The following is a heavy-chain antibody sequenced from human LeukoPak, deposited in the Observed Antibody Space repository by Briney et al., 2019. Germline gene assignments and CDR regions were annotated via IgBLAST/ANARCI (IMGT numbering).Heavy chain of an antibody. CDR1: GGSFSGYY. J-gene: IGHJ4*02. Sequence: SETLSLTCAVYGGSFSGYYWSWIRQPPGKGLEWIGEINHSGSTNYNPSLKSRVTISVDTSKNQFSLKLSSVTAADTAVYYCAGHGRWLQFFYFDYWGQGTLVTVSS. CDR3: AGHGRWLQFFYFDY. V-gene: IGHV4-34*01. D-gene: IGHD5-24*01. CDR2: INHSGST.